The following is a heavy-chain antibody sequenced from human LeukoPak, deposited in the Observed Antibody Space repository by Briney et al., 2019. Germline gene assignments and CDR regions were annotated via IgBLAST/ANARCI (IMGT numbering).Heavy chain of an antibody. Sequence: GGSLRLSCAASGFTFSSYAMSWVRQAPGKGLEWVSAISGSGGSTYYADSVKGRFTISRDNSKNTLYLQMNSLRAEDTAVYYCAKHSSYSGAAGTFDYWGQGTLVTVSS. D-gene: IGHD6-13*01. CDR1: GFTFSSYA. J-gene: IGHJ4*02. V-gene: IGHV3-23*01. CDR3: AKHSSYSGAAGTFDY. CDR2: ISGSGGST.